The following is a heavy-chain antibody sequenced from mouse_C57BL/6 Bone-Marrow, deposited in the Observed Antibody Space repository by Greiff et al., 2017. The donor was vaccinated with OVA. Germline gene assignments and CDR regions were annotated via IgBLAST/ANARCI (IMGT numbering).Heavy chain of an antibody. Sequence: VQLQQSGAELVRPGTSVKVSCKASGYAFTNYLIEWVKQRPGQGLEWIGVINPGSGGTNYNEKFKGKEPLTADKSSSTAYMQLSSLTSEDAAVYFCARVDGYYVAMDYWGQGTSVTVSS. CDR2: INPGSGGT. V-gene: IGHV1-54*01. CDR1: GYAFTNYL. CDR3: ARVDGYYVAMDY. J-gene: IGHJ4*01. D-gene: IGHD2-3*01.